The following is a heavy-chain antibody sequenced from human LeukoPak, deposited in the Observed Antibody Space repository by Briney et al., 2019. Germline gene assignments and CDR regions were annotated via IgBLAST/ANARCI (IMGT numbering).Heavy chain of an antibody. D-gene: IGHD6-13*01. CDR3: AKVIAAAGTYYYYGMDV. Sequence: GGSLRLSCAASGFTFSSYEMNWVRQAPGKGLEWVSYISNSGSGSTIYYADSVKGRFTISRDNAKNSLYLQMNSLRAEDTAVYYCAKVIAAAGTYYYYGMDVWGQGTTVTVSS. V-gene: IGHV3-48*03. CDR1: GFTFSSYE. J-gene: IGHJ6*02. CDR2: ISNSGSGSTI.